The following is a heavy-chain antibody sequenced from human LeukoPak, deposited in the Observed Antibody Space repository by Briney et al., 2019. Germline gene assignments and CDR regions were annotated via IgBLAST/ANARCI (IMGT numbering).Heavy chain of an antibody. CDR3: ARGSRYKPDFFDD. D-gene: IGHD3-3*01. CDR1: GVTMRHSY. J-gene: IGHJ4*02. CDR2: VYDNGNS. V-gene: IGHV4-59*01. Sequence: PSETLSLTCSVSGVTMRHSYWTWIRQTPEKGLEWIGYVYDNGNSNSRSSLRSRVSMSVDTSKNEFSVKLSSVTAADTAVYFCARGSRYKPDFFDDWGLGTPVTVSS.